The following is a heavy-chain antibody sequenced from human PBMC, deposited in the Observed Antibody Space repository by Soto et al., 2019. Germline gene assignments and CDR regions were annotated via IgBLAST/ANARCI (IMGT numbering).Heavy chain of an antibody. V-gene: IGHV3-7*01. CDR2: INEDGIGT. CDR1: GFIFTTDW. Sequence: GPLRLACAGSGFIFTTDWMDWVRQAPGKGPEWVASINEDGIGTYYADSVKGRFTISRDNAKNSLYLQMDSLRAEDTAVYYCVKGDSGTWGRGTLVTVAS. CDR3: VKGDSGT. J-gene: IGHJ4*02. D-gene: IGHD3-16*01.